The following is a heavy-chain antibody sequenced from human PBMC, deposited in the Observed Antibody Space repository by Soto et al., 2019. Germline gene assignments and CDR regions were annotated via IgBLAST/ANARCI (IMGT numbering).Heavy chain of an antibody. V-gene: IGHV3-74*01. D-gene: IGHD1-1*01. CDR2: INSDGSST. CDR3: AQRSEIYPGFDM. Sequence: PGGSLRLSCAASGFTFSSYWMHWVRQAPGKGLVWVSRINSDGSSTSYADSVKGRFTISRDNAKNTLYLQMNSLRAEDTAVYYCAQRSEIYPGFDMWGQGSLVTVSS. CDR1: GFTFSSYW. J-gene: IGHJ4*02.